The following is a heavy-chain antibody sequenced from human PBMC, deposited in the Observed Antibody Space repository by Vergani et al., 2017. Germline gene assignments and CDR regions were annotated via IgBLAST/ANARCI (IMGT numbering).Heavy chain of an antibody. Sequence: EVQLVQSGAEVKKPGATMKISYKVSGYTFTDHYMHWVTQAPGKGLEWMGLVDPEDGETIYAEKFKGRVTIAADTSTDTAHLELSSLRSEDTTVYYCATPQTVTTGGMEVWGQGTTVIVSS. CDR1: GYTFTDHY. CDR3: ATPQTVTTGGMEV. J-gene: IGHJ6*01. D-gene: IGHD4-17*01. CDR2: VDPEDGET. V-gene: IGHV1-69-2*01.